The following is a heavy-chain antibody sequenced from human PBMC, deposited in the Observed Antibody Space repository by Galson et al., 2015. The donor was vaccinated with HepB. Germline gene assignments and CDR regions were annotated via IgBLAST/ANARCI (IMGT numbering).Heavy chain of an antibody. J-gene: IGHJ4*02. D-gene: IGHD6-6*01. CDR1: GGTFSSYA. V-gene: IGHV1-69*13. CDR2: IIPIFGTA. Sequence: SVKVSCKASGGTFSSYAISWVRQAPGQGLEWMGGIIPIFGTANYAQKFQGRVTITADESTSTAYMELSSLRSEDTAVYYCAREEYSSSTPSDYWGQGTLVTVSS. CDR3: AREEYSSSTPSDY.